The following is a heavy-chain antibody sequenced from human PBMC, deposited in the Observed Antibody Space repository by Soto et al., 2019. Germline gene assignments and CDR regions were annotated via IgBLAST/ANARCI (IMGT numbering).Heavy chain of an antibody. CDR3: ARLTITFGGRDY. Sequence: PSETLSLTCTVSGGSISSYYWSWIRQPPGKGLEWIGYIYYSGSTNYNPSLKSRVTISVDTSKNQFSLKLSSVTAADTAVYYCARLTITFGGRDYWGQGTLVTVSS. D-gene: IGHD3-16*01. V-gene: IGHV4-59*12. CDR1: GGSISSYY. CDR2: IYYSGST. J-gene: IGHJ4*02.